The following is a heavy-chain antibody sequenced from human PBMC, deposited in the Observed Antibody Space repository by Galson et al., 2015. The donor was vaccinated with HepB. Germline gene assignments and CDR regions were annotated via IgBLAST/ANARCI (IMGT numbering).Heavy chain of an antibody. CDR2: IYSDGST. D-gene: IGHD3-10*01. CDR3: ARGRRGQLPDY. CDR1: GFTVSSNY. Sequence: SLRLSCAASGFTVSSNYMSWVRQAPGKGLEWVSVIYSDGSTYYADSVKGRFTISRHHSKNTLYLQMNSLRAEDTAVYYCARGRRGQLPDYWGQGTLATVSS. J-gene: IGHJ4*02. V-gene: IGHV3-53*04.